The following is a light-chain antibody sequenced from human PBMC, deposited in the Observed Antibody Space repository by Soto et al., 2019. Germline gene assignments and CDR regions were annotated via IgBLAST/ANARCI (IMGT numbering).Light chain of an antibody. V-gene: IGLV2-14*01. CDR1: SSDVGAYNH. CDR2: EVS. CDR3: SSYASSRTYV. J-gene: IGLJ1*01. Sequence: QSVLTQPASVSGSPGQSITISCTGTSSDVGAYNHVSWYQHHPGKAPKLIIYEVSDRPSGVSHRFSGSKSGKTASLTISGLQAEDEADYYCSSYASSRTYVFGTGTKLTVL.